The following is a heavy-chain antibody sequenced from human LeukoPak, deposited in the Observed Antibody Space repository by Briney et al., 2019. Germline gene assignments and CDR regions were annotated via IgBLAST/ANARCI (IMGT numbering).Heavy chain of an antibody. CDR3: ARDHCTNGVCVWFDP. Sequence: SETLSLTCTVSGGSISSYYWSWIRLPAGKGLEWIGRIYTSGSTNYNPSLKSRVTMSVDTSKNQFSLKLSSVTAADTAVYYCARDHCTNGVCVWFDPWGQGALVTVSS. CDR1: GGSISSYY. J-gene: IGHJ5*02. D-gene: IGHD2-8*01. V-gene: IGHV4-4*07. CDR2: IYTSGST.